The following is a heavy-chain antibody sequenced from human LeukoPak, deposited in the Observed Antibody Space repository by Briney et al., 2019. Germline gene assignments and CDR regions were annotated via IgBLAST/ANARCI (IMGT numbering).Heavy chain of an antibody. CDR2: ISGSGGST. CDR1: GFTFSSYA. CDR3: AKDRWCSGGSCYWYYFDY. J-gene: IGHJ4*02. D-gene: IGHD2-15*01. Sequence: GGSLRLSCAASGFTFSSYAMSWVRQAPGKGLEWVSAISGSGGSTYYADSVKGRFTIPRDNSKNTLYLQMNSLRAEDTAVYYCAKDRWCSGGSCYWYYFDYWGQGTLVTVSS. V-gene: IGHV3-23*01.